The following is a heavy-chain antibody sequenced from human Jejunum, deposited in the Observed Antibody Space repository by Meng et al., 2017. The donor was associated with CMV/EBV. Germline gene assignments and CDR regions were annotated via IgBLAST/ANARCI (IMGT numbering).Heavy chain of an antibody. CDR3: ARRGGVADWFDP. CDR2: INAGNGNT. V-gene: IGHV1-3*01. CDR1: GYTFTSYA. D-gene: IGHD2-15*01. Sequence: QVLLGRSWAEVKKPGASVKVSCKASGYTFTSYAMHWVRQAPGQRLEWMGWINAGNGNTKYSQKFQGRVTITRDTSASTAYMELSSLRSEDTAVYYCARRGGVADWFDPWGQGTLVTVSS. J-gene: IGHJ5*02.